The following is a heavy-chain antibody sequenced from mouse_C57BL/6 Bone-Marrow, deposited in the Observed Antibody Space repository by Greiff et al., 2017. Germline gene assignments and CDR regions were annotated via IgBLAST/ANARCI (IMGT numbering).Heavy chain of an antibody. V-gene: IGHV1-55*01. J-gene: IGHJ1*01. D-gene: IGHD2-4*01. Sequence: QVQLQQPGAELVKPGASVKMSCKASGYTFNSYWITWVKQRPGQGLEWIGGIYPGSGSTNYNEKFQGKATLTVDTSSSTAYMQLSSLTSEDSAVYDCARWDNDAYWYGDVWGSGTTVTVSS. CDR1: GYTFNSYW. CDR3: ARWDNDAYWYGDV. CDR2: IYPGSGST.